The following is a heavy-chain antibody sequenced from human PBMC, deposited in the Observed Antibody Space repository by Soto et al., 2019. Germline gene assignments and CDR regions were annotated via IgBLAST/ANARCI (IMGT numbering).Heavy chain of an antibody. CDR1: GFTFSSYA. Sequence: GGSLRLSCAASGFTFSSYAMHWVRQAPGKGLEWVAVISYDGSNKYYADSVKGRFTISRDNSKNTLYLQMNSLRAEDTVVYYCARERQLVLAYYYYGMDVWGQGTTVTVSS. J-gene: IGHJ6*02. CDR2: ISYDGSNK. D-gene: IGHD6-6*01. V-gene: IGHV3-30-3*01. CDR3: ARERQLVLAYYYYGMDV.